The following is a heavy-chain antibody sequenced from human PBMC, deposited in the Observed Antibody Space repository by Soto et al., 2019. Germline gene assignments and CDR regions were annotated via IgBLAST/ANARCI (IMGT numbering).Heavy chain of an antibody. Sequence: QVQLVESGGGVVQPGRSLRLSCEASGFTFSSYGMHWVRQAPGKGLEWVAIIWYGESNEYYGDSVKGRFTISRDNSKNRLYLEMNSLRAEDTAVYYCARDAAPYCSSTSCYLFDSWGQGTLVTVSS. CDR1: GFTFSSYG. V-gene: IGHV3-33*01. CDR2: IWYGESNE. J-gene: IGHJ4*02. CDR3: ARDAAPYCSSTSCYLFDS. D-gene: IGHD2-2*01.